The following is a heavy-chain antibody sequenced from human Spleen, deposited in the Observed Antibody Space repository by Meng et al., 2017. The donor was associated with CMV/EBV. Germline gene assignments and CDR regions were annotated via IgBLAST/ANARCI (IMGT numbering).Heavy chain of an antibody. Sequence: GESLKISCAASGFTFSSYSMNWVRQAPGKGLEWVSSISSSSSYIYYADSVKGRFTISRDNAKNSLYLQMNSLRAEDTAVYYCAKFGSIFGVYQMDVFDLWGQGTLVTVSS. V-gene: IGHV3-21*01. CDR2: ISSSSSYI. D-gene: IGHD3-3*01. J-gene: IGHJ4*03. CDR1: GFTFSSYS. CDR3: AKFGSIFGVYQMDVFDL.